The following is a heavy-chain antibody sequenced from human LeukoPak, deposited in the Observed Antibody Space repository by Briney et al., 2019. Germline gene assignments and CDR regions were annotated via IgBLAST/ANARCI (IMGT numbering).Heavy chain of an antibody. V-gene: IGHV3-23*01. CDR2: ISGSGGTT. J-gene: IGHJ4*02. CDR3: ATGVDWTALDY. Sequence: GGSLRLSCAASGFTFSSYAMSWVRQAPGKGLEWVSGISGSGGTTYYADSVKGRFTISRDNSKNTQFLQMNSLRAEDTAIYYCATGVDWTALDYWGQGTLVTVSS. D-gene: IGHD3-9*01. CDR1: GFTFSSYA.